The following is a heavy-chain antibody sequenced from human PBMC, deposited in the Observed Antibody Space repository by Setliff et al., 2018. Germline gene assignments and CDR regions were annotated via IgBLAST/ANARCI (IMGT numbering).Heavy chain of an antibody. D-gene: IGHD2-2*01. CDR2: IIHIVGTA. CDR3: ARDKGYFSSTSCYPYIPGLDF. Sequence: SVKVSCKDSGGTFSSYAISWVRQAPGQRLEWMGGIIHIVGTANYAQKFQGRVTITADEATSTAYMVLSSLRSEDTAVHYCARDKGYFSSTSCYPYIPGLDFWGQGTLVTVSS. J-gene: IGHJ3*01. V-gene: IGHV1-69*13. CDR1: GGTFSSYA.